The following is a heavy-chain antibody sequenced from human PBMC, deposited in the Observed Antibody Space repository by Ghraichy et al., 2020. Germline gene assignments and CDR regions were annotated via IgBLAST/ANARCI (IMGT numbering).Heavy chain of an antibody. CDR3: ARVGSSWDYYYYYMDV. Sequence: SETLSLTCTVSGGSISSYDWSWIRQPPGKRLEWIGYIYYSGSTNYNPSLKSRVTISVDTSKNQFSLKLSSVTAADTAVYYCARVGSSWDYYYYYMDVWGKGTTVTVSS. J-gene: IGHJ6*03. CDR1: GGSISSYD. V-gene: IGHV4-59*01. D-gene: IGHD6-13*01. CDR2: IYYSGST.